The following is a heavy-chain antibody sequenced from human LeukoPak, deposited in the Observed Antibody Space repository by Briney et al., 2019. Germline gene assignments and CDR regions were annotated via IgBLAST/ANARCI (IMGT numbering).Heavy chain of an antibody. J-gene: IGHJ1*01. CDR2: IRQDGSEK. D-gene: IGHD2-2*01. CDR3: ARPACSSTSCYEGEYFQH. V-gene: IGHV3-7*01. CDR1: GFTSSSHW. Sequence: PGGSLRLSCAASGFTSSSHWMSWVRQAPGKGLKWVANIRQDGSEKYYVDSVKGRFTISRDNAKNSLYLQMNSLRAEDTAVYYCARPACSSTSCYEGEYFQHWGQGTLVTVSS.